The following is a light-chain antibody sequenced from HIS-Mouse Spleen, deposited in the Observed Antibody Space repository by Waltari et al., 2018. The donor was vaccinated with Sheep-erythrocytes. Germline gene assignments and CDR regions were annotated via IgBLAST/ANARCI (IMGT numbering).Light chain of an antibody. J-gene: IGKJ1*01. CDR1: QGSSSW. Sequence: DIQMTQSPSSVSASVGDRVTITCRASQGSSSWLGWYQQKPGKAPKLLISAASSLQSGVPSRFSGSGSGTDFTLTISSLQPEDFATYYCQQANSFPPTFGQGTKVEIK. CDR2: AAS. V-gene: IGKV1-12*01. CDR3: QQANSFPPT.